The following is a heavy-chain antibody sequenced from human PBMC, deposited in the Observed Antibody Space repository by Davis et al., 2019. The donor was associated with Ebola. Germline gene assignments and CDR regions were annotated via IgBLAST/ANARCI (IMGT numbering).Heavy chain of an antibody. CDR2: INHSGST. J-gene: IGHJ5*02. CDR1: GGSFSGYY. Sequence: PSETLSLTCAVYGGSFSGYYWSWIRQPPGKGLEWIGEINHSGSTNYNPSLKSRVTISVDTSKNQFSLKLSSVTAADTAVYYCASSGCSSTSCYLGMVSYNWFDPWGQGTLVTVSS. V-gene: IGHV4-34*01. CDR3: ASSGCSSTSCYLGMVSYNWFDP. D-gene: IGHD2-2*01.